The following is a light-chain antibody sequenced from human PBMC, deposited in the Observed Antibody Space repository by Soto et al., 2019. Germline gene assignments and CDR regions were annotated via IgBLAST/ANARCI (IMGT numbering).Light chain of an antibody. Sequence: AVLLTQSPSSFSASTGDRATITCRASQDIHNYLAWYQQVPGKAPKLLLYAASILQTGFPSRFSGSGSVTDFTLTIDGLQSEDFATYFCQHYYNYPWTFGQGTTVE. J-gene: IGKJ1*01. CDR3: QHYYNYPWT. CDR1: QDIHNY. V-gene: IGKV1-8*01. CDR2: AAS.